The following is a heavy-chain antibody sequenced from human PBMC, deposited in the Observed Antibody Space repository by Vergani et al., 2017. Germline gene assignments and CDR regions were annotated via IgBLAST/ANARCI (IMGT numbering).Heavy chain of an antibody. CDR1: GFTLSNYD. CDR2: IQFDGSNQ. J-gene: IGHJ4*02. CDR3: AKHFRGWGIDY. D-gene: IGHD3-16*01. Sequence: QVQLVESGGGVVQRGGSLRLSCATSGFTLSNYDMQWIRQGPGKGLEFVAFIQFDGSNQYYADSLKGRFTLSRDFSKNSLYLQMNSLRTDDTATYYCAKHFRGWGIDYWGQGPQVIVSS. V-gene: IGHV3-30*02.